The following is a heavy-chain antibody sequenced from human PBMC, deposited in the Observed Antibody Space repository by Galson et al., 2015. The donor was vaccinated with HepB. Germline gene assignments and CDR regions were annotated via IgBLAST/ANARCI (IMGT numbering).Heavy chain of an antibody. Sequence: SLRLSCAASGFTFSDYYMSWIRQAPGKGLEWVSYISSSSSYTNYADSVKGRFTISRDNAKNSLYLQMNSLRAEDTAVYYCARDLVDTAMDDAFDIWGQGTMVTVSS. J-gene: IGHJ3*02. D-gene: IGHD5-18*01. CDR1: GFTFSDYY. CDR2: ISSSSSYT. CDR3: ARDLVDTAMDDAFDI. V-gene: IGHV3-11*06.